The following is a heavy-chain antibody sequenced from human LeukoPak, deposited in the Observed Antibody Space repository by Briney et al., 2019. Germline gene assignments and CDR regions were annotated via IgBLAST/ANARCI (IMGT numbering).Heavy chain of an antibody. CDR2: IIPSGHTT. V-gene: IGHV3-48*04. CDR3: ARDYYGSGSLKGFDP. D-gene: IGHD3-10*01. CDR1: GFTFSSHG. Sequence: GGSLRLSCVASGFTFSSHGMNWVRQAPGKGLEWVSGIIPSGHTTYYADSVKGRFTISRDNAENSLYLQMNSLRAEDTAVYFCARDYYGSGSLKGFDPWGQGTLVTVSS. J-gene: IGHJ5*02.